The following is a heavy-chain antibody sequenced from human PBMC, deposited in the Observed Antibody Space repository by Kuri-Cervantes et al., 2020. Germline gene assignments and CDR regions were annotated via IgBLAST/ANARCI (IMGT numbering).Heavy chain of an antibody. CDR2: IWYDGSNK. V-gene: IGHV3-33*08. CDR1: GFTFSSYA. J-gene: IGHJ4*02. D-gene: IGHD5-12*01. Sequence: GGSLRLSCAASGFTFSSYAMHWFRQAPGKGLEWVAVIWYDGSNKYYADSVKGRFTISRDNSKNTLYLQMNSLRAEDTAVYYCARGGEYSGYDTWPGYWGQGTLVTVSS. CDR3: ARGGEYSGYDTWPGY.